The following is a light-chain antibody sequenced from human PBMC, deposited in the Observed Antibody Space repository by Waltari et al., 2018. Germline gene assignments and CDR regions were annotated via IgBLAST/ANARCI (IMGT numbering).Light chain of an antibody. J-gene: IGKJ1*01. CDR2: DTS. CDR1: QSVGNQ. V-gene: IGKV3-11*01. CDR3: QQRYSWPRT. Sequence: EVVLTQSPATLSLSPGERATLSCRPSQSVGNQFTWYQQKPGQAPPHLIYDTSNRATGVPARFSGSGSGTDFTLTISSLEPEDSAVYYCQQRYSWPRTFGQGTKVEIK.